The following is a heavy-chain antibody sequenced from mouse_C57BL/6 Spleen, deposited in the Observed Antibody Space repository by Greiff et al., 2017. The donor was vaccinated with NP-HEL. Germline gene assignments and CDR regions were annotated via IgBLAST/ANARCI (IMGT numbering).Heavy chain of an antibody. CDR3: TLIYYYGRDWYFDV. V-gene: IGHV6-3*01. D-gene: IGHD1-1*01. CDR1: GFTFSNYW. CDR2: IRLKSDNYAT. Sequence: EVQRVESGGGLVQPGGSMKLSCVASGFTFSNYWMNWVRQSPGKGLEWVAQIRLKSDNYATHYAESVKGRFTISRDDSKSSVYLQMNNLRAEDTGIYYCTLIYYYGRDWYFDVWGTGTTVTVSS. J-gene: IGHJ1*03.